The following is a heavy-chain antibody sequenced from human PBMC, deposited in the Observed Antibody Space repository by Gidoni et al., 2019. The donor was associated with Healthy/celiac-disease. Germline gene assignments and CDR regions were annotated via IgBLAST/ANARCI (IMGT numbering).Heavy chain of an antibody. D-gene: IGHD3-22*01. CDR1: GFTFDVYA. CDR2: ISWNSGSI. J-gene: IGHJ4*02. Sequence: EVQLVESGGGLVQPGRALRLSCAASGFTFDVYAMHWVRQAPGKGLEWVSGISWNSGSIGYADSVKGRFTISRDNAKNSLYLQMNSLRAEDTALYYCAKDARITMIGGGPFDYWGQGTLVTVSS. CDR3: AKDARITMIGGGPFDY. V-gene: IGHV3-9*01.